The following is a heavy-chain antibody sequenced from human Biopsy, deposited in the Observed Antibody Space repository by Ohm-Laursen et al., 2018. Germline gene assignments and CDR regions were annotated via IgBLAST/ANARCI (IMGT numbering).Heavy chain of an antibody. V-gene: IGHV1-69*01. CDR3: ARTGTYYHDSSLYYFYGLDL. D-gene: IGHD3-22*01. Sequence: SSVKVSCKASGGTFSNYAISWVRQAPGQGLEWLGVIIAPSGTTNNAQRFQGRLSITADESATSVYMELSSLTSEDTAVYYCARTGTYYHDSSLYYFYGLDLWGQGSTVTVFS. CDR2: IIAPSGTT. J-gene: IGHJ6*02. CDR1: GGTFSNYA.